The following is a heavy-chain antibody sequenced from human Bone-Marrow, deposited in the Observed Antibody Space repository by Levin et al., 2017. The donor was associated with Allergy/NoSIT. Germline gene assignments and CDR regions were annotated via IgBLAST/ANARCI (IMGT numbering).Heavy chain of an antibody. D-gene: IGHD2-2*01. J-gene: IGHJ4*02. V-gene: IGHV3-23*01. CDR2: ISGSGGST. CDR3: YCSLKNGQLPVREIDY. CDR1: GFTFSSYA. Sequence: SCAASGFTFSSYAMSWVRQAPGKGLEWVSAISGSGGSTYYADSVKGRFTISRDNSKNTLYLQMNSLRAEDTAVYYCYCSLKNGQLPVREIDYWGQGTLVTVSS.